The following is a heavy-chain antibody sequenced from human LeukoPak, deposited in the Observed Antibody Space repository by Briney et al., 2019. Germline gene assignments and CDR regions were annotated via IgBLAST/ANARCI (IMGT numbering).Heavy chain of an antibody. CDR3: ARGRVIWDFATTEKNAFDI. D-gene: IGHD4-17*01. V-gene: IGHV4-34*01. CDR1: GGSFSGYY. CDR2: INHSGST. J-gene: IGHJ3*02. Sequence: SETLSLTCAVYGGSFSGYYWSWIRQPPGKGLEWIGEINHSGSTNYNPSLKSRVTISVDTSKNQFSLKLSSVTAADTAVYYCARGRVIWDFATTEKNAFDIWAKGQWSPSLQ.